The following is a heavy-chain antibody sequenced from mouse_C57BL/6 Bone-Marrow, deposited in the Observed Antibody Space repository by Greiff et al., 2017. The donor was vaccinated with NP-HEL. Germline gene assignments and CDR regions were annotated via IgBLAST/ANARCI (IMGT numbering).Heavy chain of an antibody. CDR1: GFTFSSYG. Sequence: EVQLVESGGDLVKPGGSLKLSCAASGFTFSSYGMSWVRQTPDKRLEWVATISSGGSYTYYPDSVKGRFTISRDNAKNTLYLQMSSLKSEDTAMYYCARHGFCYYGSMDYWGQGTTLTVSS. D-gene: IGHD1-1*01. CDR3: ARHGFCYYGSMDY. CDR2: ISSGGSYT. J-gene: IGHJ2*01. V-gene: IGHV5-6*01.